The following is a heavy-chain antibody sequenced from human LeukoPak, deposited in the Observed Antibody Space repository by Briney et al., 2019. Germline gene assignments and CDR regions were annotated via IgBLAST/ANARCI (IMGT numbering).Heavy chain of an antibody. Sequence: SVKVSCKASVGTFRRYAISWVRQAPGQGLEWMRGIIPIFGTANYAQKFQGRVTITEDESTRTAYMERSSLTYEETDGYYCARELTALLHAFDFWGRGTMVTVSS. CDR2: IIPIFGTA. CDR3: ARELTALLHAFDF. J-gene: IGHJ3*01. CDR1: VGTFRRYA. V-gene: IGHV1-69*13. D-gene: IGHD2-21*02.